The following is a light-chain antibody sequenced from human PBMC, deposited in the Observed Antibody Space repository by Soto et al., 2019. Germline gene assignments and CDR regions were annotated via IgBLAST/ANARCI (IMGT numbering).Light chain of an antibody. CDR2: AAS. Sequence: EFVLTQSPGTLSLSPVERATLSCRASQSVSSSYLVWHQQKPGQAPRLLIYAASRRATGIPDRFSGSGSGTDFTLTISRLEPEDFAVYYCQQYGTSPINFGQGTRLEI. CDR1: QSVSSSY. J-gene: IGKJ5*01. CDR3: QQYGTSPIN. V-gene: IGKV3-20*01.